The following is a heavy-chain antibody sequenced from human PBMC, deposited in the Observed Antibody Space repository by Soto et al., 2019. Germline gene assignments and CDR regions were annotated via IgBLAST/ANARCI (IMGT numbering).Heavy chain of an antibody. V-gene: IGHV1-69*02. Sequence: QVQLVQSGAEVKKPGSSVKVSCKASGGTFSSYTISWVRQAPGQGLEWMGRIIPILGIANYAQKFQGRVTXTXDXXTRTAYMELSSLRSEDTAVYSCAVYSGSWYEGVAYWGQGALVTVSA. D-gene: IGHD6-13*01. CDR2: IIPILGIA. J-gene: IGHJ4*02. CDR1: GGTFSSYT. CDR3: AVYSGSWYEGVAY.